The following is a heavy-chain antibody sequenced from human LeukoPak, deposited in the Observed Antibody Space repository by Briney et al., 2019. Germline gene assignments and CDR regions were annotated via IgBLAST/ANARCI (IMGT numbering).Heavy chain of an antibody. V-gene: IGHV3-53*01. CDR1: GFTFRSYN. CDR2: IYSGGST. CDR3: ARRAGSYSHSYDY. D-gene: IGHD2-15*01. J-gene: IGHJ4*02. Sequence: PGGSLRLPCAASGFTFRSYNMSWIRQAPGRGLEWVSFIYSGGSTYYADSVRGRFIISRDNSKNTLYLQMNSLRAEGTAVYYCARRAGSYSHSYDYWGQGTLVTVSS.